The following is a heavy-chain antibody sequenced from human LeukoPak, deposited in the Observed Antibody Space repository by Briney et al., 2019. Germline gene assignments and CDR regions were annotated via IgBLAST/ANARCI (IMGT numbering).Heavy chain of an antibody. CDR3: ARGGLGQVGAPDAFDI. V-gene: IGHV3-33*01. CDR2: IWYDGSNK. D-gene: IGHD1-26*01. Sequence: PGGSLRLPCAASGFTFSSYGMPWVRQAPGKGLEWVAVIWYDGSNKYYADSVKGRFTISRDNSKNTLYLQMNSLRAEDTAVYYCARGGLGQVGAPDAFDIWGQGTMVTVSS. J-gene: IGHJ3*02. CDR1: GFTFSSYG.